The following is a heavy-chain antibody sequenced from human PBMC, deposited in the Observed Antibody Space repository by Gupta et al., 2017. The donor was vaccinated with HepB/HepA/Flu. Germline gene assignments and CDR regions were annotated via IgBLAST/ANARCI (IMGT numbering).Heavy chain of an antibody. J-gene: IGHJ4*01. CDR2: ISGDASNT. CDR1: GITFRSYG. Sequence: DVQLLESGGGLVQPGGSLRLSCEASGITFRSYGMSWVRQAPGKGLEWISTISGDASNTHYADSVKGRFSISRDNSQSRLFLLLNSLRVDDTAVYYCAKDVPDNPAPMFDYWGQGTLVTVSS. V-gene: IGHV3-23*01. D-gene: IGHD1-1*01. CDR3: AKDVPDNPAPMFDY.